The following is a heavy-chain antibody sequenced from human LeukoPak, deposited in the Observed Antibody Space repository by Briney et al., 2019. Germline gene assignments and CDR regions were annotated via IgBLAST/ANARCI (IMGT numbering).Heavy chain of an antibody. V-gene: IGHV3-48*01. CDR1: GFTFSSYS. D-gene: IGHD4-11*01. CDR3: ARDRTTVTPFYMDV. J-gene: IGHJ6*03. CDR2: ISSSSSTI. Sequence: GSLRLSCAASGFTFSSYSMNWVRQAPGKGLEWVSYISSSSSTICYADSVKGRFTISRDNAENSLYLQMNSLRAEDTAVYYCARDRTTVTPFYMDVWGKGTTVTVSS.